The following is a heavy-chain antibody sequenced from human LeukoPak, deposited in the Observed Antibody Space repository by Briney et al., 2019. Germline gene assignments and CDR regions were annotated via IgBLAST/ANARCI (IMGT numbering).Heavy chain of an antibody. J-gene: IGHJ4*02. CDR1: GGSISSSNW. CDR3: ARDGRGGHNDF. Sequence: GTLSLTCAVSGGSISSSNWWSWVRQAPGKGLEWVANIREDGGHTNYVDSVKGRFIISRDNAKNSLFLQMDGLRVDDTAVYFCARDGRGGHNDFWGQGTLITVSS. D-gene: IGHD4-23*01. V-gene: IGHV3-7*01. CDR2: IREDGGHT.